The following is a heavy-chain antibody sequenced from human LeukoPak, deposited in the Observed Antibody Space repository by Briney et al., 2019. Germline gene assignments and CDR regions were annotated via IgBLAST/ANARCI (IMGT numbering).Heavy chain of an antibody. CDR1: GFTFSSYS. CDR3: AREATPGVPRGLLL. CDR2: ITSSGRYI. D-gene: IGHD3-22*01. J-gene: IGHJ4*02. V-gene: IGHV3-21*04. Sequence: GGSLRLSCAASGFTFSSYSMNWVRQAPGKGLEWVSSITSSGRYIYYTDSVKGRFTISRDNPKKTLYLQMDSLRAEDTAVYYCAREATPGVPRGLLLWGQGTLVTVSS.